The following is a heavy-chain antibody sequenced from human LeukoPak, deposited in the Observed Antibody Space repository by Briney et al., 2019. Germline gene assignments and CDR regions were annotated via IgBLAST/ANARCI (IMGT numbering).Heavy chain of an antibody. Sequence: GGSLRLSCAASGFTFSSYWMSWVRQAPGKGLEWVANIKQDGSEKYYVDSVKGRFTISRDNAKNSLYLQMNSLRAEDTAVYYCARLSSGRYLYYFDYWGQGTLVTVSS. J-gene: IGHJ4*02. D-gene: IGHD6-19*01. CDR3: ARLSSGRYLYYFDY. CDR1: GFTFSSYW. V-gene: IGHV3-7*01. CDR2: IKQDGSEK.